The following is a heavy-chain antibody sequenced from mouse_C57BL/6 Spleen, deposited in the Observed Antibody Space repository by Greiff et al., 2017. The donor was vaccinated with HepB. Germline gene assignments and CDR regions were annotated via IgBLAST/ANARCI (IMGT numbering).Heavy chain of an antibody. Sequence: EVQGVESGGDLVKPGGSLKLSCAASGFTFSSYGMSWVRQTPDKRLEWVATISSGGSYTYYPDSVKGRFTISRDNAKNTLYLQMSSLKSEDTAMYYCARRYGSSYGYFDVWGTGTTVTVSS. CDR2: ISSGGSYT. CDR1: GFTFSSYG. V-gene: IGHV5-6*01. CDR3: ARRYGSSYGYFDV. J-gene: IGHJ1*03. D-gene: IGHD1-1*01.